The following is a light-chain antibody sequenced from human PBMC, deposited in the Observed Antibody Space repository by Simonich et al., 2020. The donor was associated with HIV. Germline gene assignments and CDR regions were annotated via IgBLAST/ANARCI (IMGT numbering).Light chain of an antibody. CDR1: QSIRDW. CDR2: KAS. V-gene: IGKV1-5*03. J-gene: IGKJ4*01. CDR3: QQCNGYSLT. Sequence: DIQMTQFPSSLSASVGDQFTLTCRASQSIRDWLAWYQQKPGKAPKCLIYKASTLESGVPSRFSGSGSGTEFTLTISSLQPDDFATYYCQQCNGYSLTFGGGTKVEIK.